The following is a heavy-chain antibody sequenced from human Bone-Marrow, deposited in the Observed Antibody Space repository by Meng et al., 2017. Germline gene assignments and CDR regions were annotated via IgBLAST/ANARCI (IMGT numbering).Heavy chain of an antibody. Sequence: GGSLRLSCVASGFTFSNAWMTWVRQAPGKGLEWIGRMKSNVDGGTVDYAAAVKGRFFISRDDSENTFYLQMDSLRAEDTAVYYCARSGRDYYFDFWGQGTLVTVSS. D-gene: IGHD1-14*01. CDR1: GFTFSNAW. V-gene: IGHV3-15*01. J-gene: IGHJ4*02. CDR3: ARSGRDYYFDF. CDR2: MKSNVDGGTV.